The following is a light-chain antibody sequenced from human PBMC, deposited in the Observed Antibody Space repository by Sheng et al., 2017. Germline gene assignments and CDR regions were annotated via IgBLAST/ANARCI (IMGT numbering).Light chain of an antibody. CDR1: SSDVGGYDY. V-gene: IGLV2-14*01. Sequence: QSALTQPASVSGSPGQSITISCTGTSSDVGGYDYVSWYQQHPGKAPKLMIYDVNNRPSGVSNRFSGSKSGNTASLTISGLQAEDEADYYCSSFTSSSTYVLFGGGTKLTVL. J-gene: IGLJ2*01. CDR3: SSFTSSSTYVL. CDR2: DVN.